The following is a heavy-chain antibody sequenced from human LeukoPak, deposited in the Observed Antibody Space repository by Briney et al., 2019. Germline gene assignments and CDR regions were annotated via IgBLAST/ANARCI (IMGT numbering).Heavy chain of an antibody. D-gene: IGHD1-26*01. CDR3: ARDYRGSQYAFDI. CDR1: GYTFTSYY. J-gene: IGHJ3*02. Sequence: ASVKVSCKASGYTFTSYYMHWVRQAPGQGLEWMGIINPSGGSTSYAQKFQGRVTMTRDMSTSTVYMELSSLRSADTAVYYCARDYRGSQYAFDIWGQGTMVTVSS. V-gene: IGHV1-46*01. CDR2: INPSGGST.